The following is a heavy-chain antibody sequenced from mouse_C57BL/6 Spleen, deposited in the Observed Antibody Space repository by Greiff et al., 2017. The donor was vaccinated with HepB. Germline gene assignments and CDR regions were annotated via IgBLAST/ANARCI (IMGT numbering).Heavy chain of an antibody. CDR3: GRDADYDPFAY. V-gene: IGHV5-4*01. J-gene: IGHJ3*01. CDR2: ISDGGSYT. D-gene: IGHD2-4*01. CDR1: GFTFSSYA. Sequence: DVMLVESGGGLVKPGGSLKLSCAASGFTFSSYAMSWVRQTPEKRLEWVATISDGGSYTYYPDNVKGRFTISRDNAKNNLYLQMSHLKSEDTAMYYCGRDADYDPFAYWGQGTLVTVSA.